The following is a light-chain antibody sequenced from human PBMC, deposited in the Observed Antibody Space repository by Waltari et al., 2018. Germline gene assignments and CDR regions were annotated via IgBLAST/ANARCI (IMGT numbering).Light chain of an antibody. CDR1: SGHSSNI. J-gene: IGLJ2*01. V-gene: IGLV4-69*01. CDR2: VKSDGSH. CDR3: YSVDDNKRV. Sequence: QLVLTQSPSASASLGASVKLTCTLSSGHSSNIIAWHQQQPEKGPRYLMKVKSDGSHSKGDEIPDRFSGSSSGAERYLTISSLQSEDEADYYCYSVDDNKRVFGGGTKLTVL.